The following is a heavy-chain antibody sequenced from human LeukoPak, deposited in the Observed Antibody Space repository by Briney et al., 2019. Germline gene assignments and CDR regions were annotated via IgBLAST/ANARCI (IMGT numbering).Heavy chain of an antibody. V-gene: IGHV1-2*02. J-gene: IGHJ6*03. CDR1: GYTFTGYY. Sequence: GSVTVSCKASGYTFTGYYMHWVRQAPGQGVEGMGWINPNSGGTNYAQKFQGRVTMPRDTSISPAYMELSRLRSDDTAVYYCARGGIPPNYDFWSGSPPGYYYMDVWGKGTTVTVSS. D-gene: IGHD3-3*01. CDR2: INPNSGGT. CDR3: ARGGIPPNYDFWSGSPPGYYYMDV.